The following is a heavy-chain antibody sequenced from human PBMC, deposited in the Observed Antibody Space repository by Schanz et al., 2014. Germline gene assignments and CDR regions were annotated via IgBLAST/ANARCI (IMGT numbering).Heavy chain of an antibody. V-gene: IGHV1-8*01. Sequence: QVHLVQSGAEVKKPGASVKVSCKASGYNITSNDVTWVRQATGQGLEWMGWMNPNSGNTGYAQNFQGRVTMTRNTSISTAYMELSSLKSEYTAVYCCASLDTAMAVGGRVIDYSCCYVDFWGDGTTVTVSS. CDR2: MNPNSGNT. CDR3: ASLDTAMAVGGRVIDYSCCYVDF. J-gene: IGHJ6*03. CDR1: GYNITSND. D-gene: IGHD5-18*01.